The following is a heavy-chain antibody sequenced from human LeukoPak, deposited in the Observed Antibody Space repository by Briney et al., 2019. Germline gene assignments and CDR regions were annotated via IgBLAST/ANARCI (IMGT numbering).Heavy chain of an antibody. CDR1: GGTFSSYA. CDR3: ASAHDSSGYYSNVNRVEY. D-gene: IGHD3-22*01. Sequence: SVKVSCKASGGTFSSYAISWVRQAPGQGLEWMGRIIPIFGIANYAQKFQGRVTITADKFTSTAYMELSSLRSEDTAVYYCASAHDSSGYYSNVNRVEYWGQGTLVTVSS. J-gene: IGHJ4*02. CDR2: IIPIFGIA. V-gene: IGHV1-69*04.